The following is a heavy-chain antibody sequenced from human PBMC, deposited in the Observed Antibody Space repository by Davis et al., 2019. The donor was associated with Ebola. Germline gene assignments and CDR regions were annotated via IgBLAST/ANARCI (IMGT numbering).Heavy chain of an antibody. V-gene: IGHV4-34*01. Sequence: SETLSLTCDVSGGSLTGHYWSWIRQAPGKGLEWIGEITHSGSTDYNPSLRGRVSISVDTSKNAFSLKMTSGTAADTAMYYCAKGPFVAFDWDQGTLVTVSS. CDR1: GGSLTGHY. CDR3: AKGPFVAFD. CDR2: ITHSGST. D-gene: IGHD3-3*02. J-gene: IGHJ4*02.